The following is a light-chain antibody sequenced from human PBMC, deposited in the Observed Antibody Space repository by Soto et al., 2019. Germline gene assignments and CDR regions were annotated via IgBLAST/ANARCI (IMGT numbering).Light chain of an antibody. J-gene: IGKJ1*01. Sequence: EIVFTQSPGTLSLSPGERATLSCRASQSLSSSSLAWYQQKPGQAPRLLIYDASSRATGIPDRFSGSGSGTDFTLTISXLEPEEFAVYHCQQYDTSPTFGQGTKVDIK. CDR1: QSLSSSS. CDR2: DAS. V-gene: IGKV3-20*01. CDR3: QQYDTSPT.